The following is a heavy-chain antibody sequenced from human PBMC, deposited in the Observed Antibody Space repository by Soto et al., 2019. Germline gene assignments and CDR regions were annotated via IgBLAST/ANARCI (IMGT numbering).Heavy chain of an antibody. CDR1: GGSISSGGYF. CDR3: ARDWGITGTTGHFDY. J-gene: IGHJ4*02. CDR2: IYNSGST. D-gene: IGHD1-7*01. V-gene: IGHV4-31*03. Sequence: QVQLQESGPGLVKPSQTLSLTCTVSGGSISSGGYFWSWIRQRPGKGLEWIGYIYNSGSTNYNPSLKSRLTISGDTSKNQFSLKLSSVTGADTAVYYCARDWGITGTTGHFDYWGQGTLVTVSS.